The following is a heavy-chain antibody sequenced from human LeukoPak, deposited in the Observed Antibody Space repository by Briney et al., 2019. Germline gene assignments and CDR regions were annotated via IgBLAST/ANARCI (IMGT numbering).Heavy chain of an antibody. J-gene: IGHJ4*02. CDR1: GGSTSSYY. CDR2: TYDSGST. D-gene: IGHD3-22*01. V-gene: IGHV4-59*08. Sequence: SQTLSPTCTVSGGSTSSYYWSWIRQPPGKGLEWVGYTYDSGSTTYNPSLKSRVTISVDTSKNQFSLKLSSVTAADTAVYYCARHLYYYDSSGYYSFDYWGQGTLVTVSS. CDR3: ARHLYYYDSSGYYSFDY.